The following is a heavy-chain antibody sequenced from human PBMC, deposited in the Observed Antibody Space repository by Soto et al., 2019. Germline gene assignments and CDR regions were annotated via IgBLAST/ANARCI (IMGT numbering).Heavy chain of an antibody. CDR1: GYTFTSYY. V-gene: IGHV1-46*04. CDR2: INPSSSST. D-gene: IGHD4-17*01. CDR3: AREMTKTFDY. J-gene: IGHJ4*02. Sequence: ASVKVSCKASGYTFTSYYMHWVLQAPGQGLVWLGIINPSSSSTNYAQKLQGRVTLTRDTSTSTVYMELSSLRSEDTAVYYCAREMTKTFDYWGQGTLVTVSS.